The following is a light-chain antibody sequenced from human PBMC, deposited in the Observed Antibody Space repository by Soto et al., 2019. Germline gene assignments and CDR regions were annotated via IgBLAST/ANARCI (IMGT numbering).Light chain of an antibody. Sequence: QSALTQPASVSGSPGQSITISCTGTSRDVGAYDYVSWYLQYPDKAPQLLIYYVDHRPSGVSSRFSGSKSGNTASLTISGLQAEDEGDYYCCSYADGSLYLFGTGTKATVL. J-gene: IGLJ1*01. CDR3: CSYADGSLYL. CDR2: YVD. V-gene: IGLV2-14*03. CDR1: SRDVGAYDY.